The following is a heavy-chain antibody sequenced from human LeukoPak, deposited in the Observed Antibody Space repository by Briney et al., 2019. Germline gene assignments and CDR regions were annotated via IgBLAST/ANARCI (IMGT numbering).Heavy chain of an antibody. J-gene: IGHJ6*02. CDR3: ARVIIGVAGRDYYYGMDV. D-gene: IGHD6-19*01. V-gene: IGHV1-69*13. CDR1: GGTFSSYA. CDR2: IIPIFGTA. Sequence: GASVKVSCKASGGTFSSYAISWVRQAPGQGLEWMGGIIPIFGTANYAQKFQGRVTITADESTSTAYMELSSLRSEDTAVYYCARVIIGVAGRDYYYGMDVWGQGTTVTVSS.